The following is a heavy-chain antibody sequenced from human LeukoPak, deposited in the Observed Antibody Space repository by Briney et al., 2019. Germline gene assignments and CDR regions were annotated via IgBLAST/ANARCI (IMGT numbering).Heavy chain of an antibody. CDR3: ARLDYNKGFNYYYGMDV. J-gene: IGHJ6*02. CDR1: GGSISSYT. Sequence: SETLSLTCTVPGGSISSYTWSWLRQPPGKGLEWVGYIYYSGSTNYNPSLKSRVTISVDTSKNQFSLNLSSVSAADTAVYYCARLDYNKGFNYYYGMDVWGQGTTVTVSS. CDR2: IYYSGST. V-gene: IGHV4-59*08. D-gene: IGHD3-10*01.